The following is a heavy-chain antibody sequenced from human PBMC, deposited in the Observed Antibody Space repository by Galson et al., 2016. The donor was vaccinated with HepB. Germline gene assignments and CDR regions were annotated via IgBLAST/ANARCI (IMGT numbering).Heavy chain of an antibody. D-gene: IGHD5-18*01. CDR2: VYWNDDK. V-gene: IGHV2-5*01. CDR3: AHVRGYSYGHCFDY. J-gene: IGHJ4*02. CDR1: TFSFSSSGMG. Sequence: PALVKPTQTLTLTCTFSTFSFSSSGMGVGWIRQPPGKALEWLALVYWNDDKRYSPSLKSRLTTTKDTSKNQVVLTMVNMDPLDTATYYCAHVRGYSYGHCFDYWGQGTRVTVSS.